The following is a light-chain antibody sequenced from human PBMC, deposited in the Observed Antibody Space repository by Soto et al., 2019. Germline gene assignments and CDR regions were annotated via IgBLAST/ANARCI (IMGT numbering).Light chain of an antibody. CDR2: EVT. Sequence: QSVLTQPASVSGSPGQSITISCTGTSSDVGGYSYVSWYQQHPGKVPKLVIYEVTNRPSGVSNRFSGSKSGNTASLTISGLQAEDEADYYCSSYTSSSTPVVFGGGTKLTVL. J-gene: IGLJ2*01. CDR3: SSYTSSSTPVV. V-gene: IGLV2-14*01. CDR1: SSDVGGYSY.